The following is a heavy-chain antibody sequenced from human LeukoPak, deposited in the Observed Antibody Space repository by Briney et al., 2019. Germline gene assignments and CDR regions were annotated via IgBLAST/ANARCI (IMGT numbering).Heavy chain of an antibody. D-gene: IGHD5-18*01. CDR1: GYTFTSYY. CDR3: AREYSYGLYNWFDP. J-gene: IGHJ5*02. Sequence: GASVKVSCKASGYTFTSYYMHWVRQPPGQELEWMGVINPSGGSTSYAQKFQGRVTMTRDMCTSTVYMELSSLRSEDKAVYYCAREYSYGLYNWFDPWGQGTLVTVSS. V-gene: IGHV1-46*01. CDR2: INPSGGST.